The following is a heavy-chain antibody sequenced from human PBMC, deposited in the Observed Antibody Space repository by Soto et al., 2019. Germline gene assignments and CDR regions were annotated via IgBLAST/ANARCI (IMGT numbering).Heavy chain of an antibody. Sequence: ASVKVSCKASGYTFTNYAMHWVRQAPGQRLEWMGWINAAIGNTKYSQKFQGRVTITADESTSTAYMELSSLRSEDTAVYYCARRRRYGSGSYYWFNYFDPWGQGTPVTVSS. CDR2: INAAIGNT. V-gene: IGHV1-3*01. J-gene: IGHJ5*02. D-gene: IGHD3-10*01. CDR3: ARRRRYGSGSYYWFNYFDP. CDR1: GYTFTNYA.